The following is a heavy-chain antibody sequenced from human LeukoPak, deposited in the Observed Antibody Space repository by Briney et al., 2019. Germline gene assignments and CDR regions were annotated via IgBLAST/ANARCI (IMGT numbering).Heavy chain of an antibody. Sequence: TSENLSLNCTVSGYSISSGYYWGWIRQPPGKGLEWIGSGHHSGSTYYKSSLKSRVTISLDTSKNQVSLNLSSVTTADTAVYFCARGGYYGSGSYAVYWGQGTLVTVSS. CDR2: GHHSGST. D-gene: IGHD3-10*01. V-gene: IGHV4-38-2*02. CDR1: GYSISSGYY. CDR3: ARGGYYGSGSYAVY. J-gene: IGHJ4*02.